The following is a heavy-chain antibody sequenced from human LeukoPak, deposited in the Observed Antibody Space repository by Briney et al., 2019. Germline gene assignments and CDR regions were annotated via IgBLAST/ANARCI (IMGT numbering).Heavy chain of an antibody. Sequence: GGPLRLSCAASGFTFSSYGMHWVRQAPGKGLEWVAVISYDGSNKYYADSVKGRFTISRDNSKNTLYLQMNSLRAEDTAVYYCAKDQTTVVTNYYYYGMDVWGQGTTVTVSS. V-gene: IGHV3-30*18. CDR3: AKDQTTVVTNYYYYGMDV. CDR1: GFTFSSYG. J-gene: IGHJ6*02. D-gene: IGHD4-23*01. CDR2: ISYDGSNK.